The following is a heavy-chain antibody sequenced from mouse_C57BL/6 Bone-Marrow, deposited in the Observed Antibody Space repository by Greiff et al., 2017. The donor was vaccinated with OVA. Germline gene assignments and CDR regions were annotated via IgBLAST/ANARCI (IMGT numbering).Heavy chain of an antibody. CDR2: SRNKANDYTT. V-gene: IGHV7-1*01. J-gene: IGHJ4*01. CDR3: ARDEIPYYAMDY. Sequence: EVKLVESGGGLVQSGRSLRLSCATSGFTFSDFYMEWVRQAPGKGLEWIAASRNKANDYTTEYSASVKGRFIVSRDTSQSILYLQMNALRAEDTAIYYCARDEIPYYAMDYWGQGTSVTVSS. CDR1: GFTFSDFY.